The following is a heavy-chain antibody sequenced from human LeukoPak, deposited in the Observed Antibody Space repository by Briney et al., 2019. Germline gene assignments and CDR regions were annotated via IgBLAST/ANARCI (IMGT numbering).Heavy chain of an antibody. CDR1: GYTFIDYF. CDR3: ARDLSSTSNWEFDY. Sequence: GASVKVSCKTSGYTFIDYFIHWVRRAPGQGLEWMGRLNPNNGDTYYAQDFQGRVTMTRDTSISTAYMELSWLTSDDTAVYYCARDLSSTSNWEFDYWGQGTLVTVSS. J-gene: IGHJ4*02. D-gene: IGHD7-27*01. V-gene: IGHV1-2*06. CDR2: LNPNNGDT.